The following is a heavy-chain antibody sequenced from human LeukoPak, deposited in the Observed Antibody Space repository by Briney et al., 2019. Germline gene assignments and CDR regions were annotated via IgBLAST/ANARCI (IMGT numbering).Heavy chain of an antibody. Sequence: PGGSLRLSCAASGFTFSDYYMSWIRQAPGKGLEWVSYISSSGSTIYYADSVKGRFTISRDNAKNSLYLQMNSLRAEDTAVYYCARDAATMVTKSIVWFDPWGQGTLVTVSS. CDR3: ARDAATMVTKSIVWFDP. CDR1: GFTFSDYY. J-gene: IGHJ5*02. V-gene: IGHV3-11*01. CDR2: ISSSGSTI. D-gene: IGHD4/OR15-4a*01.